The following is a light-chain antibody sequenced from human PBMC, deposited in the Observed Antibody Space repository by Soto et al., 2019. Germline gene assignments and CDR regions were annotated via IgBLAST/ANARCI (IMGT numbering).Light chain of an antibody. V-gene: IGKV3-15*01. Sequence: EIVLTQSPVTLSLSPGERATLSCSASQSVSSSYLAWYQQKPGQAPRLLIYGASSRATGIPARFSGSGSGTEFTLTISSLQSEDFAVYYCQQYNNWPGKFGQGTKVDIK. J-gene: IGKJ1*01. CDR1: QSVSSSY. CDR3: QQYNNWPGK. CDR2: GAS.